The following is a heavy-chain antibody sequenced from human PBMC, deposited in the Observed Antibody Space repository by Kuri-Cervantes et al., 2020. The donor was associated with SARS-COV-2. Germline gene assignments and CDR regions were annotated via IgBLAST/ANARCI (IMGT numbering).Heavy chain of an antibody. CDR2: ISCSGGST. J-gene: IGHJ4*02. CDR3: AKDKWETTKFVCAFDI. D-gene: IGHD1-26*01. CDR1: GFTFSSYA. V-gene: IGHV3-23*01. Sequence: GESLKISCAASGFTFSSYAMSWVRQAPGKGLEWVSAISCSGGSTYYADSVKGRFTISRDNSKNTLYLQMNSLRAEDTAVYYCAKDKWETTKFVCAFDIWGQGTLVTVSS.